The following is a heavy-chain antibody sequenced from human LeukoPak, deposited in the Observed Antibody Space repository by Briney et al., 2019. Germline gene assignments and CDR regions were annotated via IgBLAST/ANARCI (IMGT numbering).Heavy chain of an antibody. D-gene: IGHD6-19*01. CDR2: ISGSGSST. CDR1: GFTFSTYA. V-gene: IGHV3-23*01. J-gene: IGHJ4*02. Sequence: GGSLRLSCAASGFTFSTYAMSWVRQAPGKGLEWVSVISGSGSSTYYADSVKGRFTISRDNSKNTLYLQMNSLRAEDTAVYYCARYSSGWYGVDYWGQGTLVTVSS. CDR3: ARYSSGWYGVDY.